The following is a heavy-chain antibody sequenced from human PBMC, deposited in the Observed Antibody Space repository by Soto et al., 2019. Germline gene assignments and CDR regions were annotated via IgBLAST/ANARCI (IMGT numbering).Heavy chain of an antibody. V-gene: IGHV3-11*01. CDR2: ISSSGSTI. CDR3: ARDPIAYCSSTSCYAGGNDAFDI. CDR1: GFTFSDYY. J-gene: IGHJ3*02. D-gene: IGHD2-2*01. Sequence: GGSLRLSCAASGFTFSDYYMSWIRQAPGKGLEWVSYISSSGSTIYYADSVKGRFTISRDNAKNSLYLQMNSLRAEDTAVYYCARDPIAYCSSTSCYAGGNDAFDIWGQGTMVTVSS.